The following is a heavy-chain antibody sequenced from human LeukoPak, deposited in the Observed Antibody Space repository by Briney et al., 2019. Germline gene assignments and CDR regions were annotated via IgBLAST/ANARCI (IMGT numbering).Heavy chain of an antibody. J-gene: IGHJ3*01. V-gene: IGHV3-7*04. CDR3: ARDPFSRGFGAFDV. CDR2: INEDGSEK. D-gene: IGHD2-2*01. Sequence: GGSLRLSCAASGFAFSDYYMTWVRQAPGKGLEWVANINEDGSEKVYLDSLKGRITVSRDNAKNTVHLQMDSLRVEDTALYYCARDPFSRGFGAFDVWGQGTMVTVSS. CDR1: GFAFSDYY.